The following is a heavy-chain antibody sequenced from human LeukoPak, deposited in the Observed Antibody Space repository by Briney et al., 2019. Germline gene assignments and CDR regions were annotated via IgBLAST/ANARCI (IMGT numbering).Heavy chain of an antibody. CDR3: AKDAAASTYYFDY. CDR2: IRYDGTNK. Sequence: GGYLRLSCAASGFTFSNYGMHWVRQAPGNGLEGVAFIRYDGTNKYYADSVRGRFTISRDNSKDTLYLQMNSLRAEDTAVYYCAKDAAASTYYFDYWGQGTLVTVSS. D-gene: IGHD2-2*01. V-gene: IGHV3-30*02. J-gene: IGHJ4*02. CDR1: GFTFSNYG.